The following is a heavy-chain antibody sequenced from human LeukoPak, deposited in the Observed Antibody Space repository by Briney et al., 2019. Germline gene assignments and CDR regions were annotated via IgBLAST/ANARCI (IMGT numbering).Heavy chain of an antibody. CDR3: ARDHPDYYYYYGMDV. CDR1: GFSFSYFW. Sequence: GGPLRLSCAASGFSFSYFWMSWVRQAPGKGLEWVANIKQDGSEKYYVDSVKGRFTISRDNAKNSLYLQMNSLRAEDTAVYYCARDHPDYYYYYGMDVWGQGTTVTVSS. V-gene: IGHV3-7*01. CDR2: IKQDGSEK. J-gene: IGHJ6*02.